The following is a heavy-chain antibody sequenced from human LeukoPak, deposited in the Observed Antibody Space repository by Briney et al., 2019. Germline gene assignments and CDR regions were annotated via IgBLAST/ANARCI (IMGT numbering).Heavy chain of an antibody. Sequence: GGSLRLSCAASGFTFSSYSMNWVRQAPGKGLEWVSTISSGSSSIFYADSVKGRFTISRDNAKNSLYLQMNNLRADDTAVYYCVRGHCSRTSCSGYWGQGTLVTVSS. CDR3: VRGHCSRTSCSGY. D-gene: IGHD2-2*01. CDR2: ISSGSSSI. V-gene: IGHV3-21*01. J-gene: IGHJ4*02. CDR1: GFTFSSYS.